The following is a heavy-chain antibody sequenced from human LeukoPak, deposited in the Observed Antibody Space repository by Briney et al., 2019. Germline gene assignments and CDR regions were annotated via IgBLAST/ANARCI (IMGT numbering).Heavy chain of an antibody. CDR3: TREGIQLQLLPYYLDY. CDR2: IRSKAYGGTT. V-gene: IGHV3-49*03. D-gene: IGHD5-18*01. Sequence: GGSLRLSCTASGFTFGDYAMSWFRQAPGKGLEWVGFIRSKAYGGTTEYAASVKGRFTISRDDSKSIAYLQMNSLKTEDTAVYYCTREGIQLQLLPYYLDYWGQGTLVTVSS. CDR1: GFTFGDYA. J-gene: IGHJ4*02.